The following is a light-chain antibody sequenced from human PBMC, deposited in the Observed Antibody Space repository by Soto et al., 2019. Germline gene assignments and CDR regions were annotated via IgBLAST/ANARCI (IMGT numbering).Light chain of an antibody. CDR2: NNN. Sequence: QSVLTQPPSASGTPGQRVTISCSGGSSNIGANAVNWYQQLPGTAPKLLIYNNNQRPSGVPDRFSGSKSGTSASLATSGLQSEDEADYYCAAWDDSLNGYVFGTGTKVT. V-gene: IGLV1-44*01. J-gene: IGLJ1*01. CDR1: SSNIGANA. CDR3: AAWDDSLNGYV.